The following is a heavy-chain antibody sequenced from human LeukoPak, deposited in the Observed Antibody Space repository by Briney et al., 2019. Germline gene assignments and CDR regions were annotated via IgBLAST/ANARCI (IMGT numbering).Heavy chain of an antibody. Sequence: SETLSLTCTVSGGSISSYYWSWIRQPPGKGLEWIGYIYYSGSTNYNPSLKSRVTISVDTSKNQFSLKLSSVTAADTAVYYCARVRGGYDSDNYYYYYYMDVWGNGTTVTVSS. J-gene: IGHJ6*03. CDR2: IYYSGST. D-gene: IGHD5-12*01. CDR1: GGSISSYY. V-gene: IGHV4-59*01. CDR3: ARVRGGYDSDNYYYYYYMDV.